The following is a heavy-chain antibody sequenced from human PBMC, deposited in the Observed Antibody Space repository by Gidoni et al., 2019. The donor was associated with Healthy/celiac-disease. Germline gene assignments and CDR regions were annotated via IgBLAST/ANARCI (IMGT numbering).Heavy chain of an antibody. J-gene: IGHJ4*02. V-gene: IGHV3-23*01. D-gene: IGHD4-17*01. CDR2: ISGSGGST. Sequence: EVQLLESGGGLVQPGGSLRLSCPASGFPFSSYAMSRVRQAPGKGLEWVSAISGSGGSTYYADSVKGRFTISRDNSKNTLYLQMNSLRAEDTAVYYCAKGLYGDLPYFDYWGQGTLVTVSS. CDR1: GFPFSSYA. CDR3: AKGLYGDLPYFDY.